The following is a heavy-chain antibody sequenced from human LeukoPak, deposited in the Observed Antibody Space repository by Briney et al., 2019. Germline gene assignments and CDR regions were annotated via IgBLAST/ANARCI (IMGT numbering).Heavy chain of an antibody. D-gene: IGHD3-16*02. J-gene: IGHJ6*02. CDR3: ARDPSIMITFGGVIHPNYYGMDV. Sequence: ASVKVSCKASGYTFTDYFMNWMRQAPGQRLEWMGWINAGNGNTKYSQKLQGRVTITRDTSASTAYMELRSLRSDDTAVYYCARDPSIMITFGGVIHPNYYGMDVWGQGTTVTVSS. V-gene: IGHV1/OR15-3*02. CDR1: GYTFTDYF. CDR2: INAGNGNT.